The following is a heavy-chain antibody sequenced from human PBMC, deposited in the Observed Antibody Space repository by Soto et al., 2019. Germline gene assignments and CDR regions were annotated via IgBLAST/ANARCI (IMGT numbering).Heavy chain of an antibody. V-gene: IGHV1-69*13. CDR3: ARQFDYDVSGYYYAY. D-gene: IGHD3-22*01. CDR1: GGTISRNT. J-gene: IGHJ4*02. Sequence: GASVKVSCKASGGTISRNTISWVRQAPGQGLGWMGGIIPMFGTPNYAQKFQGRVTITADESTSTAYMELNRLKSEDTAVYYCARQFDYDVSGYYYAYWGQGTLVTVSS. CDR2: IIPMFGTP.